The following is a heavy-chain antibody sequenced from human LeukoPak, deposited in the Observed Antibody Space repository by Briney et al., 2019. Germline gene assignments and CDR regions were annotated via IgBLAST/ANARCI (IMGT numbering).Heavy chain of an antibody. Sequence: GGSLRLSCTASGFTFGDYAMSWVRQAPGKGLEWVANIKQDGSEKYYVDSVKGRFTISRDNAKNSLYLQMNSLRAEDTAVYYCARGRRVWWLPSPQFDYWGQGTLVTVSS. V-gene: IGHV3-7*01. CDR2: IKQDGSEK. CDR1: GFTFGDYA. CDR3: ARGRRVWWLPSPQFDY. D-gene: IGHD5-12*01. J-gene: IGHJ4*02.